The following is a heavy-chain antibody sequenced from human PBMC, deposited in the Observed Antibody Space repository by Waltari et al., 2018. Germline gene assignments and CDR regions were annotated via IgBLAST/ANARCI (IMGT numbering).Heavy chain of an antibody. J-gene: IGHJ4*02. CDR2: INHSGST. CDR3: ARGALLYYYDSSGISSYYFDY. Sequence: QVQLQQWGAGLLKPSETLSLTCAVYGGSFSGYYWSWIRQPPGKGLEWIGEINHSGSTNYNPSLKSRVTISVDTSKNQFSLKLSSVTAADTAVYYCARGALLYYYDSSGISSYYFDYWGQGTLVTVSS. CDR1: GGSFSGYY. V-gene: IGHV4-34*01. D-gene: IGHD3-22*01.